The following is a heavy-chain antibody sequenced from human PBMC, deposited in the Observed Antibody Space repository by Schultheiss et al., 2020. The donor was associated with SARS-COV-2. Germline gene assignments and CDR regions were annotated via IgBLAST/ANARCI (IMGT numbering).Heavy chain of an antibody. Sequence: SETLSLTCAVYGGSFSGYYWSWIRQPPGKGLEWIGYIYYSGSTNYNPSLKSRVTISVDTSKNQFSLKLSSVTAADTAVYYCASWYYYDSSGYYYVADVWGKGTTVTVSS. CDR3: ASWYYYDSSGYYYVADV. D-gene: IGHD3-22*01. J-gene: IGHJ6*04. CDR1: GGSFSGYY. CDR2: IYYSGST. V-gene: IGHV4-34*01.